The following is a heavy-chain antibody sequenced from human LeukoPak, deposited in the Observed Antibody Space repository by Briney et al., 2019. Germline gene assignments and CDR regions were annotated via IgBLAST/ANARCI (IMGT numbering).Heavy chain of an antibody. CDR3: AXXXXPMAAAXNWFDP. D-gene: IGHD6-13*01. Sequence: GSSVKVSCKASGGTFSSYAISWVRQAPGQGLEWMGRIIPIXGIXXXXXXFXXXVTITADKSTSTAYMELSSLRSEDTAVYYRAXXXXPMAAAXNWFDPWGQGTLVTVSS. CDR1: GGTFSSYA. J-gene: IGHJ5*02. V-gene: IGHV1-69*04. CDR2: IIPIXGIX.